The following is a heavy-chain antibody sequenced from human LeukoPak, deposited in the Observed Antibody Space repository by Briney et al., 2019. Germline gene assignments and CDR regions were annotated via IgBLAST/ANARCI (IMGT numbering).Heavy chain of an antibody. J-gene: IGHJ4*02. D-gene: IGHD5-18*01. CDR2: IYSGGST. CDR1: GFTVSSNY. V-gene: IGHV3-66*02. CDR3: ARGGYSYGWGYFDY. Sequence: GGSLRLSCAASGFTVSSNYMSWVRQAPGKGLEWVSVIYSGGSTYYADSAKGRFTISRDNSKNTLYLQMNSLRAEDTAVYYCARGGYSYGWGYFDYWGQGTLVTVSS.